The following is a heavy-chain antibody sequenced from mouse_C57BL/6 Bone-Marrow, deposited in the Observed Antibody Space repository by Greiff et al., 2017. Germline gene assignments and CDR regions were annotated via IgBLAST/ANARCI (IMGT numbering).Heavy chain of an antibody. CDR3: AREMDYDGFDY. V-gene: IGHV3-6*01. Sequence: EVQLQESGPGLVKPSQSLSLTCSVTGYSITSGYYWNWIRQFPGNKLEWMGYISYDGSNNSNPSLKNRISITRDTSKKQFFLKLKSVTTEDTATYYCAREMDYDGFDYWGQGTTLTVSS. CDR2: ISYDGSN. CDR1: GYSITSGYY. J-gene: IGHJ2*01. D-gene: IGHD2-4*01.